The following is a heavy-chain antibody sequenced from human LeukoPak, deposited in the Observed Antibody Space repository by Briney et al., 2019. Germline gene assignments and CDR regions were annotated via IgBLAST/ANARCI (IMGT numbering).Heavy chain of an antibody. CDR1: GFIFSNYA. CDR3: AKMDYSGSGSPDCDY. CDR2: ISGGGGST. D-gene: IGHD3-10*01. V-gene: IGHV3-23*01. Sequence: GGSLRLSCAASGFIFSNYAMSWVRQAPGKGLEWVSVISGGGGSTNHADSVKGRFTISRDKSKNTLYLQMNSLRVEDTAIYYCAKMDYSGSGSPDCDYWGQGTLVTVSS. J-gene: IGHJ4*02.